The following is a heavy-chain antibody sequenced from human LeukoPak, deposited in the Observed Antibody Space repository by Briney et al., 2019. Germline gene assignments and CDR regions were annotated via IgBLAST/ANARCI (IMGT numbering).Heavy chain of an antibody. V-gene: IGHV4-61*02. CDR3: ALGSSLNWFDP. Sequence: SETLSLTCTVSGGSISSGSYYWSWIRQPAGKGLEWIGRIYTSGSTNYNPSLKSRVTISVDTSKNQFSLKLSSVTAADTAVYYCALGSSLNWFDPWGQGTLVTVSS. CDR1: GGSISSGSYY. J-gene: IGHJ5*02. CDR2: IYTSGST. D-gene: IGHD1-26*01.